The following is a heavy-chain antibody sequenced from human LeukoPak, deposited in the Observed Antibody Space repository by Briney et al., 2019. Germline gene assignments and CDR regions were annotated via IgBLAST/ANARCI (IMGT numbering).Heavy chain of an antibody. Sequence: GGSLRLSCSASGFTSSSYAMHWVRQAPGKGLELVSAISGSGTSTYYADSVKGRFTISRDNSKNTVYLQMGSLTAEDMAVYYCARRHCSGGRCYSPFDYWGQGTLVTVSS. CDR3: ARRHCSGGRCYSPFDY. CDR2: ISGSGTST. V-gene: IGHV3-64*02. D-gene: IGHD2-15*01. J-gene: IGHJ4*02. CDR1: GFTSSSYA.